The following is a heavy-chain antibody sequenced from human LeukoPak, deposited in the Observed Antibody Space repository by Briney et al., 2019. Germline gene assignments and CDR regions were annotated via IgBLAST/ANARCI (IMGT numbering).Heavy chain of an antibody. D-gene: IGHD2-2*01. CDR1: GGTFSSYA. J-gene: IGHJ6*04. CDR2: IIPIFGTA. V-gene: IGHV1-69*06. CDR3: ASCSSTSCRPYYYYYGMDV. Sequence: ASVKVSCKASGGTFSSYAISWVRQATGQGLEWMGGIIPIFGTANYAQKFQGRVTITADKSTSTAYMELSSLRSEDTAVYYCASCSSTSCRPYYYYYGMDVWGKGTTVTVSS.